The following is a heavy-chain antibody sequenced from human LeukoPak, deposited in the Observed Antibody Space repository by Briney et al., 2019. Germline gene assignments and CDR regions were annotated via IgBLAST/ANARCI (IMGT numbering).Heavy chain of an antibody. CDR1: GGTFSSYA. V-gene: IGHV1-69*04. D-gene: IGHD2-15*01. CDR3: ARVPPYCSGGSCYSGYFDY. CDR2: IIPILGIA. Sequence: SVKVSCKASGGTFSSYAISWVRQAPGQGLEWMGRIIPILGIANYAQKFLGRVTITADKSTSTAYMELSSLRSEDTAVYYCARVPPYCSGGSCYSGYFDYWGQGTLVTVSS. J-gene: IGHJ4*02.